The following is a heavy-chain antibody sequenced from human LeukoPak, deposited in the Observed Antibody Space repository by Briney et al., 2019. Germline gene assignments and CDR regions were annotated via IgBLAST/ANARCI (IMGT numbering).Heavy chain of an antibody. Sequence: ASVKVSCKASGYTFTSYYMHWVRQAPGQGLEWMGIINPSGGSTSYAQKFQGRVTMARDTSTSTVYMELSSLRSEDTAVYYCASGGGGGRYYYYYYGMDVWGQGTTVTVSS. CDR2: INPSGGST. CDR3: ASGGGGGRYYYYYYGMDV. V-gene: IGHV1-46*01. D-gene: IGHD3-16*01. J-gene: IGHJ6*02. CDR1: GYTFTSYY.